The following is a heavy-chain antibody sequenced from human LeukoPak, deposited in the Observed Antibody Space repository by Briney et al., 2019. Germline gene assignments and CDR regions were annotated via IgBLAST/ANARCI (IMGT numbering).Heavy chain of an antibody. J-gene: IGHJ4*02. CDR3: ARALLGYSGYGTVDY. CDR2: ISSSSSTI. Sequence: PGGSLRLSCAASGFSFKGYWMSWVRQAPGKGLEWVSYISSSSSTIYYADSVKGRFTISRDNVKNSVYLQMNSLRAEDTGVYYCARALLGYSGYGTVDYWGQGTLVTVSS. CDR1: GFSFKGYW. V-gene: IGHV3-48*01. D-gene: IGHD5-12*01.